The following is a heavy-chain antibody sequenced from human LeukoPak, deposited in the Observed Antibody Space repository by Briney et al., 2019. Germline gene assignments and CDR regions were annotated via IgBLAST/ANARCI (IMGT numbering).Heavy chain of an antibody. D-gene: IGHD3-22*01. Sequence: GSLRLSCAASGFTFSSYSMNWVRQAPGKGLGRVSSISSSSSYIYYADSVKARFTISRDNAKNSLYLQMNSLRAEDTAVYYCANYYDSSGLRYWGQGTLVTVSS. J-gene: IGHJ4*02. CDR3: ANYYDSSGLRY. CDR1: GFTFSSYS. CDR2: ISSSSSYI. V-gene: IGHV3-21*01.